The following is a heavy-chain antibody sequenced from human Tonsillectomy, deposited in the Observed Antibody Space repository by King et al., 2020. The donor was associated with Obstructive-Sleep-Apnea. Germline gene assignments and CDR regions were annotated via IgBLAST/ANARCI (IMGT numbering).Heavy chain of an antibody. Sequence: QLVQSGAEVKKPGESLRISCTCSGYDFTNYWISWVRQMPGKGLEWMGRIHPSDSETHHSPSFQGRLTISVDKSITTAYLQWRSLKASDTAIYYCVRDEGTDWGQGTLVTVSS. J-gene: IGHJ4*02. CDR3: VRDEGTD. CDR1: GYDFTNYW. V-gene: IGHV5-10-1*01. CDR2: IHPSDSET.